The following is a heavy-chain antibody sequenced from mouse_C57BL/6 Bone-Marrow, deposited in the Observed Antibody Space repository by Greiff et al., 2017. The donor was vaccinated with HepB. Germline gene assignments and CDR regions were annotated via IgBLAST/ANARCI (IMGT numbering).Heavy chain of an antibody. J-gene: IGHJ4*01. D-gene: IGHD3-2*02. V-gene: IGHV1-9*01. CDR1: GYTFTGYW. CDR2: ILPGSGNT. CDR3: ARDPLDSSGPHYYAMDY. Sequence: QVQLQQSGAELMKPGASVKLSCKATGYTFTGYWIEWVKQRPGHGLEWIGEILPGSGNTYYNEKFKGKATLTADKSSSTAYMELRSLTSEDSAVYFCARDPLDSSGPHYYAMDYWGQGTSVTVSS.